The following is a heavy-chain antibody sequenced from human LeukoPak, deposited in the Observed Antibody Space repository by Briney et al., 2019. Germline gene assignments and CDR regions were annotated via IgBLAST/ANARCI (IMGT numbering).Heavy chain of an antibody. Sequence: PSETLSLTCAVSGGSISSGGYSWSWIRQPPGKGLEWIGYIYHSGSTYYNPSLESRVTISVDRSKNQFSLKLSSVTAADTAVYYCARARGTMVREDNWFDPWGQGTLVTVSS. CDR2: IYHSGST. CDR3: ARARGTMVREDNWFDP. V-gene: IGHV4-30-2*01. D-gene: IGHD3-10*01. J-gene: IGHJ5*02. CDR1: GGSISSGGYS.